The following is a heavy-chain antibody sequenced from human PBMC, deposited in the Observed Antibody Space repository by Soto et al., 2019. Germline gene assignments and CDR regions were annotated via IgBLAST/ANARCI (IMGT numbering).Heavy chain of an antibody. D-gene: IGHD3-10*01. J-gene: IGHJ6*02. CDR2: ISGSGGST. V-gene: IGHV3-23*01. CDR1: GFTLSGYA. Sequence: PGGSLRLSCAASGFTLSGYAMSWVRQAPGKGLEWVSAISGSGGSTYYADSVKGRFTISRDNSKNTLYLQMNSLRAEDTAVYYCAKNVELCFGESYYYHGMDVWGQGTTVTVSS. CDR3: AKNVELCFGESYYYHGMDV.